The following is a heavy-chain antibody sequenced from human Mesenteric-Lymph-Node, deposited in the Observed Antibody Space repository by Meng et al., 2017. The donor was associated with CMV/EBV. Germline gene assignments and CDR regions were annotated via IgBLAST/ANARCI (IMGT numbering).Heavy chain of an antibody. CDR2: INSDGSST. Sequence: LSCAASGFTFISYWMHWVRQAPGKGLVWVSRINSDGSSTSYADSVKGRFTVSRDNAKNTLYLQMNSLRREDTAVYYCARETVATIDYWGQGTLVTVSS. D-gene: IGHD4-11*01. CDR1: GFTFISYW. CDR3: ARETVATIDY. J-gene: IGHJ4*02. V-gene: IGHV3-74*01.